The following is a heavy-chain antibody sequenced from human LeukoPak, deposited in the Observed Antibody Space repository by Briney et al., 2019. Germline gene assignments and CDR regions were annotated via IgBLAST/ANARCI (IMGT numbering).Heavy chain of an antibody. V-gene: IGHV3-33*01. CDR3: ARDRGYDPHYCFDY. CDR1: GFTFSSYA. J-gene: IGHJ4*02. CDR2: IWYDGNKK. D-gene: IGHD5-12*01. Sequence: GGSLRLSCAASGFTFSSYAMHWVRQAPGKGLEWVALIWYDGNKKYFEDSVKGRFTISRDNSKNTLYLQMNSLRAEDTAVYYCARDRGYDPHYCFDYWGQGTLVTVSS.